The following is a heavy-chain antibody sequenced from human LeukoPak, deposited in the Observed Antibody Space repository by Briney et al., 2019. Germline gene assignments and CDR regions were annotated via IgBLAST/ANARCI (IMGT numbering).Heavy chain of an antibody. D-gene: IGHD6-19*01. CDR1: GGSFIGFH. Sequence: SETLSLTCAVYGGSFIGFHWNWIRQPPGKGLECIGDINHSGSTNYNPSLTSRVTISVDPSKNQFSLNLSSVTAADTAVYYCARHGYSSDDYYYYYMDVWGKGTTVTISS. V-gene: IGHV4-34*01. J-gene: IGHJ6*03. CDR2: INHSGST. CDR3: ARHGYSSDDYYYYYMDV.